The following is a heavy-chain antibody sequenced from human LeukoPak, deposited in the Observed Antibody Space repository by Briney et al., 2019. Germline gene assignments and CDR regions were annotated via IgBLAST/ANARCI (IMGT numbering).Heavy chain of an antibody. J-gene: IGHJ4*02. CDR1: GFTVSSNF. CDR3: ARDKEKRGYSYGSFDY. D-gene: IGHD5-18*01. V-gene: IGHV3-66*01. Sequence: GGSLRLSCAASGFTVSSNFMSWVRQAPGKGLEWVSVLYSDGTTYYAASVKGRFTISRDNSKNMLYLQMSSLRVEDTAVYYCARDKEKRGYSYGSFDYWGQGTLVTVSS. CDR2: LYSDGTT.